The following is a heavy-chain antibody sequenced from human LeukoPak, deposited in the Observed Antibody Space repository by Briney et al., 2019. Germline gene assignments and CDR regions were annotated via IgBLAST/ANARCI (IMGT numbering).Heavy chain of an antibody. CDR1: GGSISNYY. Sequence: SETLSLTCTVSGGSISNYYWSWIRQPPGKGLEWIGYIYSSGSAKYNPSLKSRVIISGDTSKNQISLNLTSVTAADTAVYFCARHRDYYDTWGHGTLVTVSS. D-gene: IGHD3-22*01. CDR2: IYSSGSA. CDR3: ARHRDYYDT. J-gene: IGHJ4*01. V-gene: IGHV4-59*08.